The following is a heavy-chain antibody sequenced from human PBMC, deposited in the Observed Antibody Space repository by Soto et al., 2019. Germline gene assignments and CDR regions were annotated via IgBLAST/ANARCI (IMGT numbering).Heavy chain of an antibody. CDR1: GLTFSDSA. CDR2: IKSDGSST. J-gene: IGHJ6*02. D-gene: IGHD3-10*01. V-gene: IGHV3-74*01. Sequence: PGGSLRLSCVASGLTFSDSAIHWVRQAPGKGLVWVSRIKSDGSSTSYADSVKGRFTISRDNAKNTLDLQMHGLRAEDMAVYYCARSVRSGSFPYYYYAMDVWGQGTTVTVSS. CDR3: ARSVRSGSFPYYYYAMDV.